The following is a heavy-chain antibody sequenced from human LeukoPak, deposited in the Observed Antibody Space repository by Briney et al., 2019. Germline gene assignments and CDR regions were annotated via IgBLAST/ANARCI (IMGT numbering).Heavy chain of an antibody. J-gene: IGHJ6*02. CDR3: ARKSDFYYYGMDV. V-gene: IGHV1-3*01. CDR1: GYTFAKYA. Sequence: GASVKVSCKASGYTFAKYAIHWVRQAPGQRLEWMGWINAGNGNTKYSQKFQGRVTITRDTSASTAYMELSSLRSEDTAVYYCARKSDFYYYGMDVWGQGTTVTVSS. CDR2: INAGNGNT.